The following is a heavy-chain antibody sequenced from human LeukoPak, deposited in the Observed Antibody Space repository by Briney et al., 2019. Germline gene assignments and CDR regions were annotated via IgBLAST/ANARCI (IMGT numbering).Heavy chain of an antibody. CDR1: EFTFSSYA. J-gene: IGHJ4*02. Sequence: GGSLRLSCAASEFTFSSYALGWVRQAPGKGLEWVSSISSSGDSTYYADSVKGRFTISRDNSKSTLYLQMNSLRAEDTAVYYCATDETSGWYFYSVDYWGQGTLVTVSS. CDR2: ISSSGDST. CDR3: ATDETSGWYFYSVDY. D-gene: IGHD6-19*01. V-gene: IGHV3-23*01.